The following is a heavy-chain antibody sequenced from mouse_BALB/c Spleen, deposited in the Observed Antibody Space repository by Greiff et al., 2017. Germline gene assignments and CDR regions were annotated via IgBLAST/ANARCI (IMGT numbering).Heavy chain of an antibody. D-gene: IGHD2-1*01. CDR3: ARQVNYGNYFAWFAY. CDR1: GFTFSSYT. J-gene: IGHJ3*01. V-gene: IGHV5-12-2*01. CDR2: ISNGGGST. Sequence: DVKLVESGGGLVQPGGSLKLSCAASGFTFSSYTMSWVRQTPEKRLEWVAYISNGGGSTYYPDTVKGRVTISRDNAKNTLYLQMSSLKSEDTAMYYCARQVNYGNYFAWFAYWGQGTLVTVSA.